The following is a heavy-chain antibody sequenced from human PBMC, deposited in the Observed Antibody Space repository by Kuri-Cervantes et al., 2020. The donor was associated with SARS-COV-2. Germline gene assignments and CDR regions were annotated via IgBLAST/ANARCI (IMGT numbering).Heavy chain of an antibody. V-gene: IGHV3-30-3*01. CDR1: GLTFSSYA. D-gene: IGHD6-6*01. Sequence: GGSLRLSCAASGLTFSSYAMHWVRKAPGKGREWVAVMSYDGSNKYYADSVKGRFTISRDNSKNTLYLQMNSLRAEDTAVYYCARDVSPSSSSDYYYYGMDVWDQGTTVTVSS. CDR2: MSYDGSNK. J-gene: IGHJ6*02. CDR3: ARDVSPSSSSDYYYYGMDV.